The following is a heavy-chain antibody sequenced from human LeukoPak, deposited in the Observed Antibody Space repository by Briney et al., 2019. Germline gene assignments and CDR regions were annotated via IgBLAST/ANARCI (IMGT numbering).Heavy chain of an antibody. V-gene: IGHV6-1*01. J-gene: IGHJ4*02. Sequence: SQTLSLTCAISGDSVSSKSAAWNWIRQSPSRGLEWLGRTFYRSKWSSGYAESVKSRITINPDTSKNQFSLQLKSVTPEDTVVYYCARGTLVVPVVRFRSLGSFDQWGQGTLVTVSS. CDR2: TFYRSKWSS. CDR3: ARGTLVVPVVRFRSLGSFDQ. D-gene: IGHD2-2*01. CDR1: GDSVSSKSAA.